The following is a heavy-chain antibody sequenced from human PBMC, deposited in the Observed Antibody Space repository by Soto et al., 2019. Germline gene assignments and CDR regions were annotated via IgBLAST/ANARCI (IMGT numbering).Heavy chain of an antibody. J-gene: IGHJ4*02. CDR3: ATYAGITGTLDY. D-gene: IGHD1-20*01. CDR1: GGSISSSSYY. CDR2: IYYSGST. Sequence: SETLSLTCTVSGGSISSSSYYWGWIRQPPGKGLEWIGYIYYSGSTNYNPSLKSRVTISVDTSKNQFSLKLSSVTAADTAVYYCATYAGITGTLDYWGQGTLVTVSS. V-gene: IGHV4-61*05.